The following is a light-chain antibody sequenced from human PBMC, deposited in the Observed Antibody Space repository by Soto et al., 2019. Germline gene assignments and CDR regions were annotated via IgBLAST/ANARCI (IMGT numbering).Light chain of an antibody. CDR2: EAS. V-gene: IGLV2-23*01. CDR3: CSYAGSSTWV. J-gene: IGLJ1*01. CDR1: SSDVGSYNL. Sequence: QSALTQPASVSGSPGQSITISCPGTSSDVGSYNLVSWYQQHPGKVPKIMIYEASKRPSGAPNRLSGSKSGNTASLTISGLQAEDEADYYCCSYAGSSTWVFGTGTKLTVL.